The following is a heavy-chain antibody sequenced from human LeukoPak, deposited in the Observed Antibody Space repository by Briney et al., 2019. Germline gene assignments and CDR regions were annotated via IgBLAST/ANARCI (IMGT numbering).Heavy chain of an antibody. CDR3: ARGGGDSSGYYDDAFDI. J-gene: IGHJ3*02. V-gene: IGHV4-59*12. CDR2: IYYSGST. D-gene: IGHD3-22*01. Sequence: SETLSLTCTVSGGSISSYYWSWIRQPPGRGLEWIGYIYYSGSTNYNPSLKSRVTISVDTSKNQFSLKLSSVTAADTAVYYCARGGGDSSGYYDDAFDIWGQGTMVTVSS. CDR1: GGSISSYY.